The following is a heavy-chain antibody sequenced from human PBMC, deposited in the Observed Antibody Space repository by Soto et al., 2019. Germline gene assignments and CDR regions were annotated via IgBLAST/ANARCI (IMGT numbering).Heavy chain of an antibody. D-gene: IGHD3-10*01. CDR3: ARRSRLFGETYYGLDV. V-gene: IGHV5-10-1*01. CDR2: IDPSDSSI. J-gene: IGHJ6*02. CDR1: GYTFTGYW. Sequence: PGAALKTSCDSSGYTFTGYWVTWVRQMCGKGLEWRGTIDPSDSSIYLSQSLQGNVTITVDKSINTAFVQWSSLKASDNAMYYCARRSRLFGETYYGLDVWGQGTTVTVSS.